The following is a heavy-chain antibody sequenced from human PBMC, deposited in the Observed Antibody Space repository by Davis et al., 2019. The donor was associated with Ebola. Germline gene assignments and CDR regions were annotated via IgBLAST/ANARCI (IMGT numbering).Heavy chain of an antibody. V-gene: IGHV3-9*01. Sequence: PGGSLRLSCAASGFTFSSYGMHWVRQAPGKGLEWVSGISWNSGSIGYADSVKGRFTISRDNAKNSLYLQMNSLRAEDTALYYCAKDTLSSYYYYGMDVWGQGTTVTVSS. CDR2: ISWNSGSI. J-gene: IGHJ6*02. CDR3: AKDTLSSYYYYGMDV. D-gene: IGHD2-2*01. CDR1: GFTFSSYG.